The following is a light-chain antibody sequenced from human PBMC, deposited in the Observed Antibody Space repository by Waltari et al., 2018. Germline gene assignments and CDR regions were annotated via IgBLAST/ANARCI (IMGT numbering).Light chain of an antibody. V-gene: IGLV2-11*01. CDR1: TSAFGGHNS. CDR2: EVS. CDR3: CSYAGSYTVV. J-gene: IGLJ2*01. Sequence: QSALTQPRSVSGSPGQSVTISGPGTTSAFGGHNSVPWYQQHPGKAPKLLIYEVSKRPSGVPDRFSGSKSCNTASLTISGLQAEDEADYYCCSYAGSYTVVFGGGTKLTVL.